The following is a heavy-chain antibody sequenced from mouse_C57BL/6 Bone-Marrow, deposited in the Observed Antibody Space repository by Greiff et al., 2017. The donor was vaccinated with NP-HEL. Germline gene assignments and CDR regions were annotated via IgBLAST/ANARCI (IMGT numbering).Heavy chain of an antibody. CDR3: ARQDGYYVRYYAMDY. D-gene: IGHD2-3*01. CDR2: ISNLAYSI. J-gene: IGHJ4*01. V-gene: IGHV5-15*01. CDR1: GFTFSDYG. Sequence: EVKLMESGGGLVQPGGSLKLSCAASGFTFSDYGMAWVRQAPRKGPEWVAFISNLAYSIYYADTVTGRFTISRENAKNTLYLEMSSLRSEDTAMYYCARQDGYYVRYYAMDYWGQGTSVTVSS.